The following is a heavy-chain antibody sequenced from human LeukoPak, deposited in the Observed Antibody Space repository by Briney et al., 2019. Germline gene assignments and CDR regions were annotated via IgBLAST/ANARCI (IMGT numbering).Heavy chain of an antibody. Sequence: GGSLRLSCTGSGFTFGDYVMNWVRQAPGKGLEWVSSISSGSNYIYYADSVKGRFTISRDNAKNSLYLQMNSLRAEDTAVYYCARDRAIILFGAFDIWGQGTMVTVSS. V-gene: IGHV3-21*01. D-gene: IGHD3-3*01. CDR2: ISSGSNYI. CDR1: GFTFGDYV. J-gene: IGHJ3*02. CDR3: ARDRAIILFGAFDI.